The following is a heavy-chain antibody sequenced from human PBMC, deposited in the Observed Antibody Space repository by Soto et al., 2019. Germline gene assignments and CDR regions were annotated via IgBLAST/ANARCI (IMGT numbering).Heavy chain of an antibody. V-gene: IGHV3-21*06. CDR2: ISSSSSYI. Sequence: KPGGSLRLSCAASGFVFSSHSMNWVRQAPGKGLEWVACISSSSSYIYYADSVKGRFTISRDNAENSLFLQMNSLRAEDTAVYYCARDNYDFWSDYYNYYYYGMDVWGQGTTVTV. J-gene: IGHJ6*02. CDR3: ARDNYDFWSDYYNYYYYGMDV. CDR1: GFVFSSHS. D-gene: IGHD3-3*01.